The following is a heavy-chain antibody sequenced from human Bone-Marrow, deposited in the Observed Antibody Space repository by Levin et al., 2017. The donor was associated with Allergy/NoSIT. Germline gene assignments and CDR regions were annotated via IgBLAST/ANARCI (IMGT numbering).Heavy chain of an antibody. J-gene: IGHJ6*03. CDR1: GGTFGSYA. CDR3: ARGHTTVTLPFYYYMDV. Sequence: SVKVSCKASGGTFGSYAINWVRQAPGQGLEWIGGLIPVFGTPNYSQKMQGRVTITADESATTSSMELTSLRSEDTAVYYCARGHTTVTLPFYYYMDVWGKGTTVTVSS. V-gene: IGHV1-69*13. CDR2: LIPVFGTP. D-gene: IGHD4-17*01.